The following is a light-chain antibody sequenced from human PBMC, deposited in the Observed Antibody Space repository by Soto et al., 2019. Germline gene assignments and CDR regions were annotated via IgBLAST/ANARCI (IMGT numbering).Light chain of an antibody. J-gene: IGLJ1*01. CDR1: SSDVGTYNL. CDR2: DVS. Sequence: QSVLTQPASVSGSPGQSITISCTGSSSDVGTYNLVSWYQQHPGKAPKLLIYDVSKWPSGVSNRFSGSKSGSTASLIISGLQAEDEADYYCCSYAHGTSVYVFGTGTKVTVL. V-gene: IGLV2-23*02. CDR3: CSYAHGTSVYV.